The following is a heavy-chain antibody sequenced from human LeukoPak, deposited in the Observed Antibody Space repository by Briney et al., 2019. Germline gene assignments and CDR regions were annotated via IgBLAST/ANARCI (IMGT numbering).Heavy chain of an antibody. Sequence: GGSLRLSCAASGIRFSDAWMTWVRQAPGKGLEWVGRIKKKTDGETTDYAAPVKGRFIISRDDSKNTLYLQMNSLKTEDTAEYYCTTDCRSTCCGDGAFDIWGQGTMVTVSS. CDR1: GIRFSDAW. V-gene: IGHV3-15*01. J-gene: IGHJ3*02. CDR3: TTDCRSTCCGDGAFDI. D-gene: IGHD2-2*01. CDR2: IKKKTDGETT.